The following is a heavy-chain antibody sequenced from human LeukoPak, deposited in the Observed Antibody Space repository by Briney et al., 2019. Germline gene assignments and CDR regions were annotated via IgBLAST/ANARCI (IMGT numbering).Heavy chain of an antibody. V-gene: IGHV1-69*05. CDR1: GGTFSSYA. CDR3: ARDRRDGYNYFFDY. D-gene: IGHD5-24*01. CDR2: IIPIFGTA. J-gene: IGHJ4*02. Sequence: SVKVSCKASGGTFSSYAISWVRQAPGQGLEWMGRIIPIFGTANYAQKFQGRVTITTDESTSTAYMELSSLRSEDTAVYYCARDRRDGYNYFFDYWGREPWSPSPQ.